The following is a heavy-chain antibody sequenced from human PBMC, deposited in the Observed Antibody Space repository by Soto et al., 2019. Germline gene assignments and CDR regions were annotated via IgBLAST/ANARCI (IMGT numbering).Heavy chain of an antibody. Sequence: PGGSLRLSCAASGFTFSSYAMSWVRQAPGKGLEWVSAISGSGGSTYYADSVKGRFTISRDNSKNTLYLQMNSLRAEDTAVYYCAKDSFFSGSYFGIGAFDIWGQGTMVTVS. J-gene: IGHJ3*02. D-gene: IGHD1-26*01. CDR2: ISGSGGST. V-gene: IGHV3-23*01. CDR3: AKDSFFSGSYFGIGAFDI. CDR1: GFTFSSYA.